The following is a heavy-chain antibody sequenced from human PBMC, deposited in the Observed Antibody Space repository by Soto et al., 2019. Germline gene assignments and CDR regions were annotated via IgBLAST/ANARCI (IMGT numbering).Heavy chain of an antibody. CDR3: AREYSSSWHRLDYYYYYGMDV. CDR2: INSDGSST. J-gene: IGHJ6*02. V-gene: IGHV3-74*01. Sequence: GGSLRLSCAASGFTFSSYWMHWVRQAPGKGLVWVSRINSDGSSTSYADSVKGRFTISRDNAKNTLYLQMNSLRAEDTAVYYCAREYSSSWHRLDYYYYYGMDVWGQGTTVTVSS. CDR1: GFTFSSYW. D-gene: IGHD6-13*01.